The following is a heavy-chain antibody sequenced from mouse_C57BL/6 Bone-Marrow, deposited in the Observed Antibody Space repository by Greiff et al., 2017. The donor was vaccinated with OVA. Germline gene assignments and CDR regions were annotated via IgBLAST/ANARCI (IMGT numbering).Heavy chain of an antibody. J-gene: IGHJ3*01. CDR3: ARIYYYGSSSFAY. CDR2: IDPSDSYT. D-gene: IGHD1-1*01. V-gene: IGHV1-69*01. Sequence: QVQLQQPGAELVMPGASVKLSCKASGYTFTSYWMHWVKQRPGQGLEWIGEIDPSDSYTNYNQKFKGKSTLTVDKSSSTAYMQLSSLTSEDSAVYYCARIYYYGSSSFAYWGQGTLVTVSA. CDR1: GYTFTSYW.